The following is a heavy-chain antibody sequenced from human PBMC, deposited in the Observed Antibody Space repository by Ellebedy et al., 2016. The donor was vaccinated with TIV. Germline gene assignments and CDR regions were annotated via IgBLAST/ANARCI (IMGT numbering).Heavy chain of an antibody. CDR1: GDSVSSNSVA. CDR2: TYYRSKWYT. V-gene: IGHV6-1*01. CDR3: ARSTRAGNWFDP. D-gene: IGHD2-15*01. Sequence: MPSETLSLTCAISGDSVSSNSVAWNWIRQSPSRGLEWLGRTYYRSKWYTDYAESVNSRITIKADKAKNHFSLHLNSVTPEDTAVYYCARSTRAGNWFDPWGQGTLVTVSS. J-gene: IGHJ5*02.